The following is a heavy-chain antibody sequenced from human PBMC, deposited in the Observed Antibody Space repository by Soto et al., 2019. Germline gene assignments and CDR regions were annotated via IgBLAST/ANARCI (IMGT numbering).Heavy chain of an antibody. V-gene: IGHV1-69*06. Sequence: QVQLVQSGTEVKKPGSSVKVSCQASGDNFNNYAINWVRQAPGQGLEWMGGLVPIFLTANYAQKFQGRVTITAARSTSTAYMELSSLISEDTAVYYCTRGLGYSASWGQGTLVTVSS. CDR3: TRGLGYSAS. D-gene: IGHD7-27*01. CDR1: GDNFNNYA. CDR2: LVPIFLTA. J-gene: IGHJ4*02.